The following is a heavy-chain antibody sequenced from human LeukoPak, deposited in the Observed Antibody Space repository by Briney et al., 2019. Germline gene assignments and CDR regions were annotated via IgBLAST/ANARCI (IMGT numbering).Heavy chain of an antibody. D-gene: IGHD6-6*01. CDR1: GGSISSYY. CDR3: ARHRGYSSSPFDY. V-gene: IGHV4-4*09. CDR2: IYTSGST. Sequence: SETLSLTCTVSGGSISSYYWSWIRQPPGKGLEWIGYIYTSGSTNHNPSLKGRVTISVDTSKNQFSLKLSSVTAADTAVYYCARHRGYSSSPFDYWGQGTLVTVSS. J-gene: IGHJ4*02.